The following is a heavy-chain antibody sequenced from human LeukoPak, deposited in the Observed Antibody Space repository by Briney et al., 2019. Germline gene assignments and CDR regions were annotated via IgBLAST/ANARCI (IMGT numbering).Heavy chain of an antibody. CDR3: ARDLSVGAFDY. V-gene: IGHV3-53*01. D-gene: IGHD1-26*01. CDR2: IYSGGST. CDR1: GFTVSSNY. J-gene: IGHJ4*02. Sequence: GGSLRLSCAASGFTVSSNYMSWVRQAPGKGLEWVSVIYSGGSTYYADSVKGRFTTSRDNSKNTLYLQMNSLRAEDMAVYYCARDLSVGAFDYWGQGTLVTVSS.